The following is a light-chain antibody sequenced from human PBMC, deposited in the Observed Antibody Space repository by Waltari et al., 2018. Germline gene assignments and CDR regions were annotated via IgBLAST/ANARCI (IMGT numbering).Light chain of an antibody. Sequence: QLVLTQSPSASASLGASAKLTCPLSSGHSRYAIAWHQQQPEKGPRYLMKLNSDGSHSKGDGIPDRFSGSSSGAERYLTISSLQSEDEADYYCQTWGTGIVVFGGGTKLTVL. V-gene: IGLV4-69*01. CDR2: LNSDGSH. CDR3: QTWGTGIVV. J-gene: IGLJ2*01. CDR1: SGHSRYA.